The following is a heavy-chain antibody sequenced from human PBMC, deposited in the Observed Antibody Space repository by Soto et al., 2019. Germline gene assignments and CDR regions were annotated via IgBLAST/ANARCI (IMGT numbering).Heavy chain of an antibody. D-gene: IGHD2-15*01. CDR1: GGSFSGYY. V-gene: IGHV4-34*01. CDR2: INHSGST. Sequence: PSETLSLTCAVYGGSFSGYYWSWIRQPPGKGLEWIGEINHSGSTNYNPSLKSRVTISVDTSKNQFSLKLSSVTAADTAVYYCARGLSFWGVAARGWFDPWARRTLVTVSS. J-gene: IGHJ5*02. CDR3: ARGLSFWGVAARGWFDP.